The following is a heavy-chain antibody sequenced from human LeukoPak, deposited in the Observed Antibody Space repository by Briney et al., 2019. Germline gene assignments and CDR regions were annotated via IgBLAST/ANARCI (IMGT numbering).Heavy chain of an antibody. CDR2: VYHSGNT. CDR3: ARGSGYCSAGNCYSYDY. Sequence: PSQTLSLTCAVSGGSVSSGAYSWSWIRQPPGKGLEWIGCVYHSGNTYYNPSLKSRVTISLDMSKNQSSLKLSSVTAADTAMYYCARGSGYCSAGNCYSYDYWGQGTLVTVSS. CDR1: GGSVSSGAYS. J-gene: IGHJ4*02. V-gene: IGHV4-30-2*01. D-gene: IGHD2-15*01.